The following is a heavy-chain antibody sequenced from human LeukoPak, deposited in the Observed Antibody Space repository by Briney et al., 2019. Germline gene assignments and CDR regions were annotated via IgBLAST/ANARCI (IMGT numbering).Heavy chain of an antibody. J-gene: IGHJ4*02. V-gene: IGHV4-39*01. CDR1: GGSISSSSYY. CDR2: IYYSGST. D-gene: IGHD6-13*01. CDR3: ARVIAAAATGVDY. Sequence: SETLSLTCTVSGGSISSSSYYWVWIRQPPGKGLEWIGSIYYSGSTYYNPSLKSRVTISVDTSKNQFSLKLSSVTAADTAVYYCARVIAAAATGVDYWGQGTLVTVSS.